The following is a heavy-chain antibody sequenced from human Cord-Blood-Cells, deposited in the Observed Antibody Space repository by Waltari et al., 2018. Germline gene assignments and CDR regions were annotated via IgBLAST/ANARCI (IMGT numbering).Heavy chain of an antibody. J-gene: IGHJ4*02. CDR2: INHSGST. CDR3: ARRKTMVRGVIIFLFDY. D-gene: IGHD3-10*01. CDR1: GGSFSGYY. V-gene: IGHV4-34*01. Sequence: QVQLQQWGAGLLKPSETLSLTCAVYGGSFSGYYWSWIRQPPGKGLGWIGEINHSGSTNDNPSLTSRVTISVDTSKNQFSLKLSSVTAADTAVYYCARRKTMVRGVIIFLFDYWGQGTLVTVSS.